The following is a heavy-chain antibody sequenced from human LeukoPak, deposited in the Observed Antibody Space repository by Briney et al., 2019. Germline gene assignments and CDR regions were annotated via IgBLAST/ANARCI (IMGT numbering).Heavy chain of an antibody. CDR2: IIPIFGTA. Sequence: GASVKVSCKPSGGTFSSYAISWVRQAPGQGLEWMGGIIPIFGTANYAQKLQGRVTITTDESPSTAYMELSSLRSEDTAVYYCARDVGWVNYSQAFDIWGQGTMVTVSS. CDR3: ARDVGWVNYSQAFDI. D-gene: IGHD1-7*01. V-gene: IGHV1-69*05. J-gene: IGHJ3*02. CDR1: GGTFSSYA.